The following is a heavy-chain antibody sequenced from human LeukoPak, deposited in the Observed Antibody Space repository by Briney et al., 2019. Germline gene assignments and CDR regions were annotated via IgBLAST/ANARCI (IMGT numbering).Heavy chain of an antibody. J-gene: IGHJ3*02. CDR2: IIPIFGTA. V-gene: IGHV1-69*05. CDR1: GGTFSSYA. Sequence: SVKVSCKASGGTFSSYAISWVRQAPGQGLEWMGGIIPIFGTANYAQKFQGRVTITTDESTSTAYMELSSLRSEDTAVYYCARGNYDSNGYGGAFAIWGQGTMVTVSS. D-gene: IGHD3-22*01. CDR3: ARGNYDSNGYGGAFAI.